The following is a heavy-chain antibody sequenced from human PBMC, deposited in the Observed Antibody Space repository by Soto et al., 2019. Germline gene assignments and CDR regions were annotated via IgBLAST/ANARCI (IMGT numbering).Heavy chain of an antibody. D-gene: IGHD6-25*01. V-gene: IGHV4-39*01. J-gene: IGHJ5*02. CDR2: IYFTGNT. CDR1: GGSITSSIHF. CDR3: AGQTFTIAAASYGRSNWFDP. Sequence: SETLSLTCTASGGSITSSIHFWGWVRHPPGKGLEWIGTIYFTGNTYYTPSLKSRLTMSIDTSKNEFSLRLNSVTAADTAVYYCAGQTFTIAAASYGRSNWFDPWGPGTLVTVSS.